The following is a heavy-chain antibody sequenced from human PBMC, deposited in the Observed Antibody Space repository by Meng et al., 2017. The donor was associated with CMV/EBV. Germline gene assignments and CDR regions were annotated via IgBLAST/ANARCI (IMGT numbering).Heavy chain of an antibody. V-gene: IGHV3-23*01. J-gene: IGHJ6*02. Sequence: GGPLRLSCAASGFTFSSYAMSWVRQAPGKGLEWVSAISGSGGRTYYADAVKGRFTIARDNSKNTLYLQMNSLRAEDTAVYYCAKVGRVAAAGYYYYGMDVWGQGTTVTVSS. D-gene: IGHD6-13*01. CDR2: ISGSGGRT. CDR3: AKVGRVAAAGYYYYGMDV. CDR1: GFTFSSYA.